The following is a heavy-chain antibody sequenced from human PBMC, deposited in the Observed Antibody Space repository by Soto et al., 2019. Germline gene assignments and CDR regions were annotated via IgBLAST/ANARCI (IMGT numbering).Heavy chain of an antibody. V-gene: IGHV3-9*01. CDR2: ISWNSGSI. D-gene: IGHD5-12*01. J-gene: IGHJ3*02. CDR1: GFTFDDYV. Sequence: EVPLVESGGGLVQPGRSLRLSCAASGFTFDDYVMHWVRQAPGKGLEWVSGISWNSGSIGYADSVKGRFTISRDNAKNSLYLQMNSLRAEDTALYYCAKVKVVDDAFDIWGQGTMVTVSS. CDR3: AKVKVVDDAFDI.